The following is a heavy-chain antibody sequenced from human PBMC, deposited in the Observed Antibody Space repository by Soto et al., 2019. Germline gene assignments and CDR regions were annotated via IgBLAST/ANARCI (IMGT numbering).Heavy chain of an antibody. Sequence: PSVTLSLTCTVSGGSISSYYWSWIRQPPGKGLEWIGYIYYSGSTNYNPSLKSRVTISVDTSKNQFSLKLRSVTAADTAVYYCARFYRSHWFDPWGQGTLVTVSS. CDR1: GGSISSYY. D-gene: IGHD4-4*01. CDR2: IYYSGST. J-gene: IGHJ5*02. CDR3: ARFYRSHWFDP. V-gene: IGHV4-59*01.